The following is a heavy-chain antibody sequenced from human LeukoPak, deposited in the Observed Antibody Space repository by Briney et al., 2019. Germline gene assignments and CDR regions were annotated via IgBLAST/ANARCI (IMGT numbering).Heavy chain of an antibody. Sequence: EXLSLTCTVSGGSISSYYWSWLRQPPGKGLEWIGYIYYSGSTNYNPSLKSRVTISVDPSKNQFSLKLSSVTAADTAVYYCARGYYRWFDPWGQGTLVTVSS. D-gene: IGHD3-16*01. CDR1: GGSISSYY. J-gene: IGHJ5*02. V-gene: IGHV4-59*01. CDR2: IYYSGST. CDR3: ARGYYRWFDP.